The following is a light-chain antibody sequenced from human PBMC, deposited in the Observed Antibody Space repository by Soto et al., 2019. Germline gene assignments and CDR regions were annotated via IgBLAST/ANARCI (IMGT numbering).Light chain of an antibody. CDR3: QQSYSTPDT. J-gene: IGKJ3*01. CDR1: QSISSY. Sequence: DIQMTQSPSSLSASVGDRVTITCRASQSISSYLNWYQQKPGKAPNLLIYAASSLQSGVPSRFSGSGSGTDFTLTISSLQPEDFATYYCQQSYSTPDTVGPGTKVDIK. CDR2: AAS. V-gene: IGKV1-39*01.